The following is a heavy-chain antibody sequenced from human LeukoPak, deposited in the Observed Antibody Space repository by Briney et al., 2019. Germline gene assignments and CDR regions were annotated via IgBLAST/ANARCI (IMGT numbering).Heavy chain of an antibody. J-gene: IGHJ3*02. V-gene: IGHV1-2*02. Sequence: ASVKVSCKASGYTFTGYYMRWVRQAPGQGLEWMGWINPNSGGTNYAQKFQGRVTMTTDTSTSTAYMELRSLRSDDTAVYYCARGGQIAYDFWSGYYGSNDAFDIWGQGTMVTVSS. D-gene: IGHD3-3*01. CDR1: GYTFTGYY. CDR2: INPNSGGT. CDR3: ARGGQIAYDFWSGYYGSNDAFDI.